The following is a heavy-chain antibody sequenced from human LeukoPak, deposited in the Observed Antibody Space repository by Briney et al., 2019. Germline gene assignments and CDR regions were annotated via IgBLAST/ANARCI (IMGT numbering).Heavy chain of an antibody. CDR2: ISDSGGST. D-gene: IGHD2-15*01. CDR1: GFTFSNYG. V-gene: IGHV3-23*01. J-gene: IGHJ6*03. Sequence: GGSLRLSCAVSGFTFSNYGIHWVRQAPGKGLEWVSIISDSGGSTYYADSVKGRFTISRDNSKNTMYLQMNSLRAEDTAVYYCAKDGAVAVAAPYYYYYMDIWGKGTTVTVSS. CDR3: AKDGAVAVAAPYYYYYMDI.